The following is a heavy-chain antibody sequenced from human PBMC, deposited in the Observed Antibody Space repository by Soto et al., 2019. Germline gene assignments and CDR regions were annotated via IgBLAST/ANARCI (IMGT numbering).Heavy chain of an antibody. CDR1: AFTFSIYG. V-gene: IGHV3-23*01. CDR3: ATLTDSSGYYYGVRDY. Sequence: GGSLRLSCAASAFTFSIYGMSWVRQAPGKGLEWVSGISGSNDSTEYADSVKGRFTISRDNSKNTLYLQMNGLRADDTAVYYCATLTDSSGYYYGVRDYWGQGTLVTVSS. D-gene: IGHD3-22*01. J-gene: IGHJ4*02. CDR2: ISGSNDST.